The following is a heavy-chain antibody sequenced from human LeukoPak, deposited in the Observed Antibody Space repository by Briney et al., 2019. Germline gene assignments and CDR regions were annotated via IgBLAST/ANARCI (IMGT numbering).Heavy chain of an antibody. CDR2: INHSGST. V-gene: IGHV4-34*01. CDR3: ARSEEYCSSTSREGDSWFDP. CDR1: GGSFSGYY. Sequence: SETLSLTCAVYGGSFSGYYWSWIRQPPGKGLEWIGEINHSGSTNYNPSLKSRVTISVDTSKNQFSLKLSSVTAADTAVYYCARSEEYCSSTSREGDSWFDPWGQGTLVTVSS. D-gene: IGHD2-2*01. J-gene: IGHJ5*02.